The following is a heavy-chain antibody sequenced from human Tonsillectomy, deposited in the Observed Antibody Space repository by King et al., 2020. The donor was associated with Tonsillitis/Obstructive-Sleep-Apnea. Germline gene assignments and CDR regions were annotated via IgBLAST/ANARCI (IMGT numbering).Heavy chain of an antibody. D-gene: IGHD5-12*01. V-gene: IGHV1-69*12. Sequence: QLVQSGAEVKKPGSSVKVSCKASGGTFSSYAFSWVRQAPGLGLEWMGGIIPIFATANYAQKFQGRVTITADESTSTAYMELSSLRSEDTAVYYCARAGGGESQNYPIVFAGGFDSGAFDYWGQGTLVTVSS. J-gene: IGHJ4*02. CDR3: ARAGGGESQNYPIVFAGGFDSGAFDY. CDR1: GGTFSSYA. CDR2: IIPIFATA.